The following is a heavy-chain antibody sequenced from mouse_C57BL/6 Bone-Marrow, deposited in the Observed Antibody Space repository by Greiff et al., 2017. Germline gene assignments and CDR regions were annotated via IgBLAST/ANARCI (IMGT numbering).Heavy chain of an antibody. V-gene: IGHV14-4*01. Sequence: EVKVVESGAELVRPGASVKLSCTASGFNIKDDYMHWVKQRPEQGLEWIGWIDPENGDTEYASKFQGKATITADTSSNTAYLQLSSLTSEDTAVYYCTVVAPYFDYWGQGTTLTVSS. J-gene: IGHJ2*01. D-gene: IGHD1-1*01. CDR3: TVVAPYFDY. CDR1: GFNIKDDY. CDR2: IDPENGDT.